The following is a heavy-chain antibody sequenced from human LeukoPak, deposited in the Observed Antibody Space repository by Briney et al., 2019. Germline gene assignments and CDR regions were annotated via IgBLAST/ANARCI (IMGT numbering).Heavy chain of an antibody. CDR3: ARDHSSSWYNF. D-gene: IGHD6-13*01. J-gene: IGHJ4*02. CDR2: INPNSGGT. Sequence: ASVKVSCKASGYTFTAYYIHWVRQAPGQGPEWMGWINPNSGGTNYAQKFQGRVTMTRDTSISTAYMELSRLRSDDTAVYYCARDHSSSWYNFWGQGTLVTVSS. CDR1: GYTFTAYY. V-gene: IGHV1-2*02.